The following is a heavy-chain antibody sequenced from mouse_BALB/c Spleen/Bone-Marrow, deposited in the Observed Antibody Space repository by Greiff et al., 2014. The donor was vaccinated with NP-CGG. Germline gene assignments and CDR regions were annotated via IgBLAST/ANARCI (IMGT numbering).Heavy chain of an antibody. CDR2: IHPNSGNT. Sequence: QVQLQQSGSVLVRPGASVKLSCKASGYTFTSSWMHWAKQRPGQGLGWIRDIHPNSGNTNYNEKFRGKATLTVDTSSNTAYVDLSSLTSEDSAVYYCASSYRLWYFDVWGPGTTVTVSS. D-gene: IGHD2-14*01. CDR1: GYTFTSSW. V-gene: IGHV1S130*01. CDR3: ASSYRLWYFDV. J-gene: IGHJ1*01.